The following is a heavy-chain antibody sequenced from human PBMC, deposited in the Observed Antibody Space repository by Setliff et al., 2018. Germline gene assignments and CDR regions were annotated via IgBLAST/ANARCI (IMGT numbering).Heavy chain of an antibody. V-gene: IGHV4-4*07. CDR3: AREQWLDPPGYYYMDV. CDR2: IYIGGSA. Sequence: TLSLTCTVSGGSISNYYWSWIRQPAGKGLEWIGHIYIGGSANYNPSLKSRVTMSIDTSKNQFSLKLNSVTAADMAVYYCAREQWLDPPGYYYMDVWAKGTTVTVSS. J-gene: IGHJ6*03. CDR1: GGSISNYY. D-gene: IGHD6-19*01.